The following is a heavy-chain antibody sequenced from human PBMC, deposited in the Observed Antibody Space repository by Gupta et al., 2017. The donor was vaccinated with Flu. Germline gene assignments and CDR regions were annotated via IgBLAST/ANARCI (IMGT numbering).Heavy chain of an antibody. V-gene: IGHV4-39*01. CDR3: ARRITYGKTFDY. CDR1: GGSISDTSYY. Sequence: QLQLQESGPGLVKPSETLSLIGTVPGGSISDTSYYCGWFRQPPGKGMGWIGNVGYSGNTFYNPSLKSRVTISVDTSKNQFSLKLSSVTAADTAVYYCARRITYGKTFDYWGQGSLVTVSS. CDR2: VGYSGNT. D-gene: IGHD2/OR15-2a*01. J-gene: IGHJ4*02.